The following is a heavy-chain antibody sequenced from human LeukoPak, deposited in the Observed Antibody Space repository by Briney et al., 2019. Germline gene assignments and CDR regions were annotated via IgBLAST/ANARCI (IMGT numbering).Heavy chain of an antibody. Sequence: GGSLRLSCTASGFTFSSFWMHWVRQAPGKGLVWVSRINSDGSSTNYADSVKGRFTISRDNAKSTLYLQMNSQTAEDTAVYYCVKVGPTYSLGAFDIWGQGTMVTVSS. CDR1: GFTFSSFW. CDR2: INSDGSST. V-gene: IGHV3-74*01. J-gene: IGHJ3*02. D-gene: IGHD1-26*01. CDR3: VKVGPTYSLGAFDI.